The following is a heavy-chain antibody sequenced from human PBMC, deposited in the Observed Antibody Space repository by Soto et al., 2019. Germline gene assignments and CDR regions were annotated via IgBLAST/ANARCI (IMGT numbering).Heavy chain of an antibody. D-gene: IGHD1-7*01. V-gene: IGHV4-30-4*01. J-gene: IGHJ4*02. CDR1: GGSISSGDYY. CDR3: ARENWNSPFVDY. CDR2: IYYSGST. Sequence: QVQLQESGPGLVKPSQTLSLTCTVSGGSISSGDYYWSWIRQPPGKGLEWIGYIYYSGSTDYNPALKSRVTISVDTSKNQFSLKLSSVTAADTAVYYCARENWNSPFVDYWGQGTLVTVSS.